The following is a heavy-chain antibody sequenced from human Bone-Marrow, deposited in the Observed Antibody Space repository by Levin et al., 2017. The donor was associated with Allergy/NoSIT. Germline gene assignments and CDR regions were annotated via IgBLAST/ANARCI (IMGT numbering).Heavy chain of an antibody. CDR2: ISSSSSYI. J-gene: IGHJ6*02. Sequence: LSLTCAASGVTFSSYAMNWVRQAPGKGLEWVSCISSSSSYIYYADSVKGRFTISRDNAKNSLYLQMNSLRAEDTAVYYCATVEGRSPYFYGMDVWGQGTTVTVSS. CDR1: GVTFSSYA. V-gene: IGHV3-21*01. D-gene: IGHD5-24*01. CDR3: ATVEGRSPYFYGMDV.